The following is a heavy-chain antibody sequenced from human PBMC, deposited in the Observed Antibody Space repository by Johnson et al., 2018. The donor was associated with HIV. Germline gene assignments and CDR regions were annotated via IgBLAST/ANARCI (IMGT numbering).Heavy chain of an antibody. CDR3: AKPPSMGADAFDI. J-gene: IGHJ3*02. Sequence: QVQLVESGGGVVQPGRSLRLSCAASGCTFTNYGMHWVRQAPGKGLEWVAVIAYDGSNQYCADYVKGGFTISRDNSNKTVYLQMNSMGPEDTAVYYCAKPPSMGADAFDIWGQGTMVTVSS. V-gene: IGHV3-30*18. CDR2: IAYDGSNQ. CDR1: GCTFTNYG. D-gene: IGHD3-16*01.